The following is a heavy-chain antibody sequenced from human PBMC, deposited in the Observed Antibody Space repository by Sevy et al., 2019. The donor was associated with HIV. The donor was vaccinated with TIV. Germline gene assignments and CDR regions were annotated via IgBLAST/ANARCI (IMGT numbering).Heavy chain of an antibody. Sequence: ASVKVSCKASGYTFTSYGISWVRQAPGQGLEWMGWISAYNGNTNYAQKLQGRVTMTTDTSTSTAYMELRSLRSDDTAVYYCARVAKEQQLGTYYFDYWGQGTLVTVSS. V-gene: IGHV1-18*01. CDR2: ISAYNGNT. CDR1: GYTFTSYG. CDR3: ARVAKEQQLGTYYFDY. J-gene: IGHJ4*02. D-gene: IGHD6-13*01.